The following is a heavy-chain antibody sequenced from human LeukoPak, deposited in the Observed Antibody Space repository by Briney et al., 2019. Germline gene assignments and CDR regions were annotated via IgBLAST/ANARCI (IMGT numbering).Heavy chain of an antibody. D-gene: IGHD2-21*01. CDR2: IKQDGSDQ. CDR1: GFTFNRHW. V-gene: IGHV3-7*04. Sequence: GGSLRLSCAASGFTFNRHWMAWVRQAPGKGLEWVANIKQDGSDQYYVGSVKGRFTISRDNAKNSLYMQMNNLRDEDTAVYYCARKAYDNYCFDFWGQGTLVTVSS. CDR3: ARKAYDNYCFDF. J-gene: IGHJ4*02.